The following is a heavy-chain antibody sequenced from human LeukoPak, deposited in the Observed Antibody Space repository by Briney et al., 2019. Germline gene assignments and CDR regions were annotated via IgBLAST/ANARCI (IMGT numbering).Heavy chain of an antibody. CDR1: GGSISGYD. CDR3: ARVGSGRGVGGFDF. Sequence: KPSETLSLTCTVSGGSISGYDWNWIRQPPGKGLEWIGYIYFSGTTNYNPSLKSRVTISLDTSKNQFSLRLNFVTAADTAMYYCARVGSGRGVGGFDFWGHGTMVSVSS. CDR2: IYFSGTT. J-gene: IGHJ3*01. V-gene: IGHV4-59*01. D-gene: IGHD3-10*01.